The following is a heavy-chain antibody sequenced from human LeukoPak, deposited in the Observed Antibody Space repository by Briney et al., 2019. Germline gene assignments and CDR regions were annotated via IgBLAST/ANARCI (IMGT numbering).Heavy chain of an antibody. CDR1: GGSFSGYY. J-gene: IGHJ4*02. D-gene: IGHD3-22*01. CDR3: ARSRDSSGYYGY. Sequence: SETLSLTCAVYGGSFSGYYWSWIRQPPGKGLEWIGEINHSGSTNYNPSLKSRVTISVDTSKNQFSLKLSSVTAADTAVYYCARSRDSSGYYGYWGQGTLVTVSS. V-gene: IGHV4-34*01. CDR2: INHSGST.